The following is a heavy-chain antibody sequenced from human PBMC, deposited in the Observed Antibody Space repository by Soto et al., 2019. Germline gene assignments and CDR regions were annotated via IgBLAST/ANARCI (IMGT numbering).Heavy chain of an antibody. Sequence: VGSLRLSCAASGFTFNSYAMTWVRQAPGKGLEWVSIISSSGDGTYYVDSVKGRFTISRDNAKNLLYLQMNSLRDEDTAMYYCESLEWFFGVVNTRADRFAPWGKGTLV. CDR2: ISSSGDGT. D-gene: IGHD3-3*01. V-gene: IGHV3-23*01. CDR3: ESLEWFFGVVNTRADRFAP. CDR1: GFTFNSYA. J-gene: IGHJ5*02.